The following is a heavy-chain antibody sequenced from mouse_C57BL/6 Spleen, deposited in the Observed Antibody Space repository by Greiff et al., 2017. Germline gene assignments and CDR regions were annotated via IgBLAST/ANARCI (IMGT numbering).Heavy chain of an antibody. V-gene: IGHV1-80*01. J-gene: IGHJ1*03. CDR2: IYPGDGDT. D-gene: IGHD1-1*01. CDR3: ARIPTGPTVVEWYFDV. CDR1: GYAFSSYW. Sequence: QVQLKESGAELVKPGASVKISCKASGYAFSSYWMNWVKQRPGKGLEWIGQIYPGDGDTNYNGKFKGKATLTADKSSSTAYMQLSSLTSEDSAVYVCARIPTGPTVVEWYFDVWGTGTTVTVSS.